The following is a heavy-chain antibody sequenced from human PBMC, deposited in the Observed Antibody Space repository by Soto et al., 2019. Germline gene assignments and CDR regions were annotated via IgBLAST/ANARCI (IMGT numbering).Heavy chain of an antibody. CDR2: ISYDGTET. V-gene: IGHV3-74*03. CDR1: GFTFSGYW. J-gene: IGHJ6*02. Sequence: PRGSLRLSCAASGFTFSGYWMHWVRQAPGKELVWVSHISYDGTETTYADSVKGRFTISRDNPKSTLYLQMNSVRAEDTGVYYCARGSEAYYYYYGMDVWGQGTTVTVSS. CDR3: ARGSEAYYYYYGMDV.